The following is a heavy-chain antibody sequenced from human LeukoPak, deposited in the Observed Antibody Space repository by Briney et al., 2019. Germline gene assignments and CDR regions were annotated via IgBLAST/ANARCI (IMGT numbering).Heavy chain of an antibody. CDR3: ARDQGIRLLNWFDP. Sequence: ASVKVSCKASGGTFSSYAISWVRQAPGQGLEWMGGIIPIFGTANYAQKFQGRVTITADKSTSTAYMELSSLRSEDTAVYYCARDQGIRLLNWFDPWGQGTLVTVSS. CDR1: GGTFSSYA. J-gene: IGHJ5*02. CDR2: IIPIFGTA. D-gene: IGHD5-18*01. V-gene: IGHV1-69*06.